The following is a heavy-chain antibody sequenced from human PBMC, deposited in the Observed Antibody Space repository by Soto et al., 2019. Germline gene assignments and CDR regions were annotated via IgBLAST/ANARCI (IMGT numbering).Heavy chain of an antibody. CDR2: IRGSGGST. D-gene: IGHD3-22*01. J-gene: IGHJ4*02. Sequence: GGSLRLSCAASGFTFSSYAMSWVRQAPGKGLEWVSAIRGSGGSTYYADSVKGRFTISRDNSKNTLYLQMNSLRAEDTAVYYCAKRTYYYDSSGYRWGQGTLVTVSS. CDR3: AKRTYYYDSSGYR. CDR1: GFTFSSYA. V-gene: IGHV3-23*01.